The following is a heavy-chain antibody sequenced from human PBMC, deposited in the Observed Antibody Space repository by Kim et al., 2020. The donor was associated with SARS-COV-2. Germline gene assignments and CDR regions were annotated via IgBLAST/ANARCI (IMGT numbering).Heavy chain of an antibody. CDR3: ASEGRSLKYYYYGMDV. D-gene: IGHD2-15*01. CDR1: GGSISSGDYY. Sequence: SETLSLTCTVSGGSISSGDYYWSWIRQPPGKGLEWIGYIYYSGSTYYNPSLKSRVTISVDTSKNQFSLKLSSVTAADTAVYYCASEGRSLKYYYYGMDVWGQGTTVTVSS. CDR2: IYYSGST. V-gene: IGHV4-30-4*01. J-gene: IGHJ6*02.